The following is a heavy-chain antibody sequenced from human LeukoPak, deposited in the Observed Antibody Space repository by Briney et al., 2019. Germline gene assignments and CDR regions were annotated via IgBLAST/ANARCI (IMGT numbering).Heavy chain of an antibody. Sequence: SETLSLTCTVSGGSISSYYWSWIRQPPGKGLEWIGEINHSGSTNYNPSLKSRVTISVDTSKNQFSLKLSSVTAADTAVYYCASRYCSSTSCPRGDAFDIWGQGTMVTVSS. CDR2: INHSGST. D-gene: IGHD2-2*01. CDR1: GGSISSYY. CDR3: ASRYCSSTSCPRGDAFDI. J-gene: IGHJ3*02. V-gene: IGHV4-34*01.